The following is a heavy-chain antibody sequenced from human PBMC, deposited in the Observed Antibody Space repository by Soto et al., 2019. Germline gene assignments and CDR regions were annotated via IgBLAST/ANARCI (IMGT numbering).Heavy chain of an antibody. CDR3: ARVVRHSWELLGAFDI. D-gene: IGHD1-26*01. Sequence: GGFLRLSCAASGFTFDDYGMSWVRQAPGKGLEWVSGINWNGGSTGYADSVKGRFTISRDNAKNSLYLQMNSLRAEDTALYYCARVVRHSWELLGAFDIWGQGTMVTVSS. CDR1: GFTFDDYG. J-gene: IGHJ3*02. V-gene: IGHV3-20*04. CDR2: INWNGGST.